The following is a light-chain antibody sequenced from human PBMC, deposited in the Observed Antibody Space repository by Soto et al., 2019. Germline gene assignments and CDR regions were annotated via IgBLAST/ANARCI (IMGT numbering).Light chain of an antibody. J-gene: IGLJ2*01. CDR1: NSDIGDSNS. Sequence: QSALTQPRSVSGSPGQSVTISCTGTNSDIGDSNSVSWYQQHPGKAPKLMIYDVINRPSGVPDRFSGSKSGNTASRTISGLQAEDEADYSCCSSAGTSVFGAGTKLTVL. V-gene: IGLV2-11*01. CDR3: CSSAGTSV. CDR2: DVI.